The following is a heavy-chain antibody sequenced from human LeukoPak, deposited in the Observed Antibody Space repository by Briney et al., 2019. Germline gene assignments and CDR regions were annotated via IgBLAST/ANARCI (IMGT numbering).Heavy chain of an antibody. Sequence: GGSLRLSCAASGFTFSSYWMNWVRQAPGKGLEWVANIKQDGSEKYYVDSVKGRFTISRDNARNSLYLQMNILRVDDTAVYYCARALQWLATDAFDIWGQGTMVTVSS. V-gene: IGHV3-7*01. CDR3: ARALQWLATDAFDI. J-gene: IGHJ3*02. D-gene: IGHD6-19*01. CDR1: GFTFSSYW. CDR2: IKQDGSEK.